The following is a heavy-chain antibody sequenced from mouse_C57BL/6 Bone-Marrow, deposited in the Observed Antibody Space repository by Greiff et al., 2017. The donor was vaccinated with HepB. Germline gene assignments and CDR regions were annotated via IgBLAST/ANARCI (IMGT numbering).Heavy chain of an antibody. CDR2: ISSGGSYT. V-gene: IGHV5-6*01. J-gene: IGHJ3*01. CDR1: GFTFSSYG. Sequence: EVQLVESGGDLVKPGGSLKLSCAASGFTFSSYGMSWVRQTPDKRLEWVATISSGGSYTYYPDSVKGRFTISRDNAKNTLYLQMSSLKSEDTAMYYCASRFHGAWFAYWGQGTLVTVSA. D-gene: IGHD1-2*01. CDR3: ASRFHGAWFAY.